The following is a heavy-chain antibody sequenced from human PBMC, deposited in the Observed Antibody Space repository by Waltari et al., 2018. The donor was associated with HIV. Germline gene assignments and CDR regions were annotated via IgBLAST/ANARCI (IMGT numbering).Heavy chain of an antibody. CDR1: GGSISSSSYY. V-gene: IGHV4-39*07. J-gene: IGHJ5*02. CDR2: IYYSVRT. CDR3: ARVDGGDSSPGAIGPCWFDP. Sequence: QLQLQESGPGLVKPSETLSLTCTVSGGSISSSSYYWGWIRQPPGKGLEWIGSIYYSVRTYYNPSLKSRVTISVDTSKNQFSLKLVSVTAADTAVYYCARVDGGDSSPGAIGPCWFDPWGQGTLVTVSS. D-gene: IGHD6-13*01.